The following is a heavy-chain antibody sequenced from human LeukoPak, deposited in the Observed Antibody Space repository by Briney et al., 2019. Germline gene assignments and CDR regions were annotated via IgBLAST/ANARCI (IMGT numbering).Heavy chain of an antibody. Sequence: AXVKVSCKASGYTFTRYGIRWVRQAHGQGLEWMGWISAYNGNTKYAKKLQGRVTMTTDTSTSTAYMEVRSLRSDDTAVYYCARGGRRIAAAGNHNWFDPWGQGTLVTVSS. CDR3: ARGGRRIAAAGNHNWFDP. D-gene: IGHD6-13*01. J-gene: IGHJ5*02. V-gene: IGHV1-18*01. CDR1: GYTFTRYG. CDR2: ISAYNGNT.